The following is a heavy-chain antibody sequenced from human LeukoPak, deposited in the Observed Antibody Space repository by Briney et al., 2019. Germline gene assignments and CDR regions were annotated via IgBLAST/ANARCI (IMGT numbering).Heavy chain of an antibody. D-gene: IGHD4-17*01. V-gene: IGHV1-2*02. Sequence: GASVKVSCKASEYSFTGYYMHWVRQAPGQGPEWMGWINPHNGGTKYADRLQGRVTMTRDTSISTAYMELSRLRSDDTAVYYCARGGAGTAHYGWDFFRFDYWGQGTLVTVSS. J-gene: IGHJ4*02. CDR1: EYSFTGYY. CDR3: ARGGAGTAHYGWDFFRFDY. CDR2: INPHNGGT.